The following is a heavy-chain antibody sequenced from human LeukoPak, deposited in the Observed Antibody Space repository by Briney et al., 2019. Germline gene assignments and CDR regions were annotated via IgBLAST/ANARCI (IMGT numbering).Heavy chain of an antibody. Sequence: GGSLRLSCAASGFTFSNYAMSWVRQAPGKGLEWVSSISSSTTYIYYADSVKGRFTLSRDNAKNSLYLQMNSLRAEDTAVYYCARERYHDSSLDYWGQGILVAVSS. V-gene: IGHV3-21*01. CDR3: ARERYHDSSLDY. CDR1: GFTFSNYA. J-gene: IGHJ4*02. D-gene: IGHD3-22*01. CDR2: ISSSTTYI.